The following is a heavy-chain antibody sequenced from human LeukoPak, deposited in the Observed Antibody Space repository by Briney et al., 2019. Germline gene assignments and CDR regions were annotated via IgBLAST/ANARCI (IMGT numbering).Heavy chain of an antibody. Sequence: GGSLRLSCAASGFTVSSSYMSWVRQAPGKGLEWVSVIYSGGSTDYADSVKGRFTISRDNSKNTLYLQMNSLRAEDTAVYYCARDRRGISYGLYYFDYCGQGTLVTVSS. CDR3: ARDRRGISYGLYYFDY. J-gene: IGHJ4*02. CDR2: IYSGGST. V-gene: IGHV3-66*01. D-gene: IGHD5-18*01. CDR1: GFTVSSSY.